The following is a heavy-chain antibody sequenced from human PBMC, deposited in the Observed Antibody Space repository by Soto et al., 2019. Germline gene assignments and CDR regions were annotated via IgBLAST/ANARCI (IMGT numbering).Heavy chain of an antibody. D-gene: IGHD6-19*01. CDR2: IWNDGNNK. J-gene: IGHJ4*02. V-gene: IGHV3-33*01. CDR1: GFTFSNYG. Sequence: QPGGSLRLSCAASGFTFSNYGMHWVRQAPGKGLEWVAVIWNDGNNKYYTDSVKGRFTISRDNSKNTLYLQMNSLRAEDTAVYYCARWGIAVAGTTDYWGQGTLVTVSS. CDR3: ARWGIAVAGTTDY.